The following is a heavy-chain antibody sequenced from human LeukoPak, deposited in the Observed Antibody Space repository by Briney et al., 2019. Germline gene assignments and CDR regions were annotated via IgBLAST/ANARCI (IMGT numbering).Heavy chain of an antibody. J-gene: IGHJ6*02. CDR3: ARDRYCSGTSCLYYYYYGMDV. Sequence: GGSLRLSCAASGFTFSSYSMNWVRQAPGKGLEWVSYISSSSSTIYYADSVKGRFTISRDNAKNSLYPQMNSLRAEDTAVYYCARDRYCSGTSCLYYYYYGMDVWGQGTTVTVSS. D-gene: IGHD2-2*01. CDR1: GFTFSSYS. V-gene: IGHV3-48*01. CDR2: ISSSSSTI.